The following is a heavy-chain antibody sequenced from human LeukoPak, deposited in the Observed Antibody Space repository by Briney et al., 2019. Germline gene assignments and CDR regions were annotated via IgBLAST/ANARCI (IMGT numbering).Heavy chain of an antibody. Sequence: ASVKVSCKASGYTFTSYYIHWVRQAPGQGLEWMGIINPSGGSTNYAQKFQGRVTMTRDTSTTTVYMELSSLRSDDTAVYYCTRAHALQPFDYWGLGTLVTVSS. CDR3: TRAHALQPFDY. CDR1: GYTFTSYY. D-gene: IGHD5-18*01. V-gene: IGHV1-46*03. J-gene: IGHJ4*02. CDR2: INPSGGST.